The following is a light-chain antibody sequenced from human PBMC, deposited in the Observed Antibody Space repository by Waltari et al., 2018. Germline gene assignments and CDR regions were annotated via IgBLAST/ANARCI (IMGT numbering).Light chain of an antibody. CDR2: RNN. CDR1: SSNIGSNY. Sequence: QSVLTQPPSASGTPGQRVTISCSGSSSNIGSNYVYWYQQLPGTAPKLLIHRNNQRPSGVPDRFSGPKSGTSASLAISGLRSEDEADYYCAAWDDSLSGRVFGGGTKLTVL. V-gene: IGLV1-47*01. J-gene: IGLJ2*01. CDR3: AAWDDSLSGRV.